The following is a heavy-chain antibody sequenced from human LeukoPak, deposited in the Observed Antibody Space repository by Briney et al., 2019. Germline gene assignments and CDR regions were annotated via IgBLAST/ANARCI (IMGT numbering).Heavy chain of an antibody. D-gene: IGHD6-19*01. V-gene: IGHV3-7*01. CDR1: GFTFNNYW. CDR2: IKQDGSEK. J-gene: IGHJ4*02. Sequence: PGGSLRLSCAASGFTFNNYWMSWVRQAPGKGPEWVANIKQDGSEKYYVDSVKGRFTISRDNAKNSLYLQMNTLRAEDTAVYYCVRAYRDSSGWLDYWGQGTLVTVSS. CDR3: VRAYRDSSGWLDY.